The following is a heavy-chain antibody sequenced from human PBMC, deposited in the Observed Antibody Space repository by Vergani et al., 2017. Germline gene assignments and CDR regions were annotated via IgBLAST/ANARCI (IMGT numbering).Heavy chain of an antibody. CDR3: ARHRLRSSGWYDPFDY. Sequence: QLQLQESGPGLVKPSKTLSLTCTVSGGSISSSSYYWGWIRQPPGKGLEWIGSIYYSGSTYYNPSLKSRVTISVDTSKNQFSLKLSSVTAADTAVYYCARHRLRSSGWYDPFDYWGQGTLVTVSS. CDR2: IYYSGST. D-gene: IGHD6-19*01. CDR1: GGSISSSSYY. J-gene: IGHJ4*02. V-gene: IGHV4-39*01.